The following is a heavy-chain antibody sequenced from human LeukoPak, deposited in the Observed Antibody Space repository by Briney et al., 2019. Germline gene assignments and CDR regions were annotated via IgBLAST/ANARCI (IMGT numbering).Heavy chain of an antibody. D-gene: IGHD5/OR15-5a*01. V-gene: IGHV3-30-3*01. CDR2: IRYDGSNK. J-gene: IGHJ6*02. Sequence: GGSLRLSCGVSGFTFSNYAMHWVRQAPGKGLEWVALIRYDGSNKYYADSVKGRFTISRDNSKKTVYLQMNSLRGEDTAVYYCVRDLAEVSKGYGMDVWGQGTTVTVSS. CDR1: GFTFSNYA. CDR3: VRDLAEVSKGYGMDV.